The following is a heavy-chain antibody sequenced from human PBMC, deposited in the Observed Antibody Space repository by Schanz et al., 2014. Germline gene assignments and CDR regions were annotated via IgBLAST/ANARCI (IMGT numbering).Heavy chain of an antibody. CDR1: GFKFGDYP. V-gene: IGHV3-NL1*01. CDR2: IYSDGRT. D-gene: IGHD3-10*01. CDR3: AKEGTVVSGSPRDY. Sequence: QERLGEGGGGVVQPGKSLRLSCAGSGFKFGDYPMHWVRQAPGKGLEWVSVIYSDGRTYYGDSVKGRFTLSRDNSKNTLYLQMNSLIVEDTAVYYCAKEGTVVSGSPRDYWGRGTLVTVSS. J-gene: IGHJ4*02.